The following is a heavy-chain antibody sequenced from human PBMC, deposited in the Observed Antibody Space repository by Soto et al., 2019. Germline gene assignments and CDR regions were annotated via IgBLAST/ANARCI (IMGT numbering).Heavy chain of an antibody. CDR3: ARTYYDSDGGYYYYGMDV. CDR2: ISGSGTTT. Sequence: LRLSCAASGFTFTTYGMSWVRQAPGKGLEWVSGISGSGTTTYDADSVKGRFTISRDKSISTAYLQWSSLKASDTAMYYCARTYYDSDGGYYYYGMDVWGQGTTVTVSS. CDR1: GFTFTTYG. J-gene: IGHJ6*02. V-gene: IGHV3-23*01. D-gene: IGHD3-22*01.